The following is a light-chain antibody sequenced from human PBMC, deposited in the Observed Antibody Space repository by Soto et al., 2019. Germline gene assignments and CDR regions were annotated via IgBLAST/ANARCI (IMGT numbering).Light chain of an antibody. CDR2: GAS. J-gene: IGKJ4*01. CDR1: QSISSK. V-gene: IGKV3-15*01. Sequence: EIVMTQSPATLSVSPGERATLSCRASQSISSKLAWYQQKPGQAPRLLISGASTRATGIPARFSGSGSGTEFTRTITSLQSEDFAVYYCQEYNNWHPITFGGGTKVEIK. CDR3: QEYNNWHPIT.